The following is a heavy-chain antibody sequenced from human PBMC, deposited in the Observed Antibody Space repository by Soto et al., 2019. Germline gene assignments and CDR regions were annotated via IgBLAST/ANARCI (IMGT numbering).Heavy chain of an antibody. D-gene: IGHD6-13*01. CDR1: GYTFTSYY. V-gene: IGHV1-46*03. CDR3: ARPGIAAAGTLGFDY. J-gene: IGHJ4*02. Sequence: VSVKVSCKASGYTFTSYYMHWVRQAPGQGLEWMGIINPSGGSTSYAQKFQGRVTMTRDTSTSTVYMELSSLRSEDTAVYYCARPGIAAAGTLGFDYWGQGTLVTVSS. CDR2: INPSGGST.